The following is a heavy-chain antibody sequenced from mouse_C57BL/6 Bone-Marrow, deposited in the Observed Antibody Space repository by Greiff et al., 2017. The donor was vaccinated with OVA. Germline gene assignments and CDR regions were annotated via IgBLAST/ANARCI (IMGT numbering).Heavy chain of an antibody. CDR2: IRSKSNNYAT. V-gene: IGHV10-1*01. J-gene: IGHJ3*01. D-gene: IGHD2-3*01. Sequence: EVQLVESGGGLVQPKGSLKLSCAASGFSFNTYAMNWVRQAPGKGLEWVARIRSKSNNYATYSADSVKDRFTISRDDSESMLYLQMNDVKAEDTAMYYGVRHREDGYFVAYWGQGTLVTVSA. CDR1: GFSFNTYA. CDR3: VRHREDGYFVAY.